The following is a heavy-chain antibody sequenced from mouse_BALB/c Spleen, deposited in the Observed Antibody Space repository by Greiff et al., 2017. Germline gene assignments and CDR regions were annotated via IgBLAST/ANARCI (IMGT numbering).Heavy chain of an antibody. D-gene: IGHD1-1*01. CDR3: ARDYYGSSYGDYAMDY. CDR2: ISSGGSYT. J-gene: IGHJ4*01. Sequence: EVNLVESGGGLVKPGGSLKLSCAASGFTFSSYAMSWVRQSPEKRLEWVAEISSGGSYTYYPDTVTGRFTISRDNAKNTLYLEMSSLRSEDTAMYYCARDYYGSSYGDYAMDYWGQGTSVTVSS. V-gene: IGHV5-9-4*01. CDR1: GFTFSSYA.